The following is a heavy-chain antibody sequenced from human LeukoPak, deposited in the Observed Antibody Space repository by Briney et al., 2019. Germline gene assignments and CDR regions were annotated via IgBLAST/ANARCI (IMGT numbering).Heavy chain of an antibody. CDR1: GYTFTGYY. Sequence: ASVKVSCKASGYTFTGYYMHWVRQAPGQGLEWMGWINPNSGGTNYAQKFQGRVTMTRDTSISTAYMELSRLRSDDTAVYYCARDSSSWYHYNHGMDVWGQGTTVTVSS. CDR3: ARDSSSWYHYNHGMDV. CDR2: INPNSGGT. V-gene: IGHV1-2*02. J-gene: IGHJ6*02. D-gene: IGHD6-13*01.